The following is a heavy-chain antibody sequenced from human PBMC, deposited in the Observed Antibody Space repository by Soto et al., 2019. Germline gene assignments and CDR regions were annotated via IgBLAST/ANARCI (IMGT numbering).Heavy chain of an antibody. CDR3: ARTDIVTTNWFDP. D-gene: IGHD5-12*01. V-gene: IGHV4-34*02. CDR1: GESFIGYY. CDR2: TNHRGYT. J-gene: IGHJ5*02. Sequence: QVHLQQWGAGLLKPSETLSLTCAVYGESFIGYYWTWIRQPPGKGLEWIGETNHRGYTNYNPSLKSRVTISIAKSKNQFSLKLTSVTAADTSVYYCARTDIVTTNWFDPWGRGTLVTVSS.